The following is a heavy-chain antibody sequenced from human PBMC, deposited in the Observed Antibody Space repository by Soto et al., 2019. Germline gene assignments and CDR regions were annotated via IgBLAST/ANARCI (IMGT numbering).Heavy chain of an antibody. CDR2: ISSSGSTI. J-gene: IGHJ5*02. CDR1: GFTFSSYE. V-gene: IGHV3-48*03. CDR3: ARDLGYSGSYGWFDP. D-gene: IGHD1-26*01. Sequence: GGSLRLSCAASGFTFSSYEMNWVRQAPGKGLEWVSYISSSGSTIYYADSVKGRFTISRDNAKNSLYLQMNSLRAENTAVYYCARDLGYSGSYGWFDPWGQGTLVTVSS.